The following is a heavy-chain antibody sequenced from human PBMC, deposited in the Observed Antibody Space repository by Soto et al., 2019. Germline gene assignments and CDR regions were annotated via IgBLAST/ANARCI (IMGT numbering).Heavy chain of an antibody. CDR1: GFTFSSYA. CDR3: ARGNSNYYYYYYGMDV. V-gene: IGHV3-30-3*01. J-gene: IGHJ6*02. Sequence: ESGGGVVQPGRSLRLSCAASGFTFSSYAMHWVRQAPGKGLEWVAVISYDGSNKYYADSVKGRFTISRDNSKNTLYLQMNSLRAEDTAVYYCARGNSNYYYYYYGMDVWGQGTTVTVSS. CDR2: ISYDGSNK. D-gene: IGHD4-4*01.